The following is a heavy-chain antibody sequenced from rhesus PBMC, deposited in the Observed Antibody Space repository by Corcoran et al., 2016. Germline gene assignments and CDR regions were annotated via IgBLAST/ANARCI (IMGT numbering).Heavy chain of an antibody. CDR3: ASAPGDTAGTPEIDY. D-gene: IGHD5-42*01. V-gene: IGHV4S14*01. CDR1: GGSISGYYY. Sequence: QVQLQESGPGLVKPSETLSLTCAVSGGSISGYYYWRWIRHPPGQGLEWIGSIYGSGGSNYLNPSLKSRVTLSVDTSKNQFSLKLSSVTAADTAVYYCASAPGDTAGTPEIDYWGQGVLVTVSS. J-gene: IGHJ4*01. CDR2: IYGSGGSN.